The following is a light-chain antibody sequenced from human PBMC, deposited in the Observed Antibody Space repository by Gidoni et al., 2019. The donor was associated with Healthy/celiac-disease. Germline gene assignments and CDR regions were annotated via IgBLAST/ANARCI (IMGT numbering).Light chain of an antibody. CDR2: AAS. CDR3: QQLNSPKCS. J-gene: IGKJ2*04. Sequence: DIQLTQSPSFLSASVGDRVTITCRASQGISSYLDWYQQKPGKAPMLLIYAASTLQRAVPSRFSGCGTGTEFTLTISSLQPLDVATYHRQQLNSPKCSFGQGTKLEIK. V-gene: IGKV1-9*01. CDR1: QGISSY.